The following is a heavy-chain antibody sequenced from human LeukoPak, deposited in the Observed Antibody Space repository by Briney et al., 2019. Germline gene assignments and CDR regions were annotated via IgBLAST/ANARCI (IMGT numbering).Heavy chain of an antibody. D-gene: IGHD1-26*01. CDR3: VRGQYSGSYYHYYYYMDV. J-gene: IGHJ6*03. CDR1: GFTFSNYA. Sequence: GGSLRLSCAASGFTFSNYAMSWVRQAPGKGLEWVSAISGSGGSTYYADSVKGRFTISRDNSKNTLYLQMNSLRAEDTAVYYCVRGQYSGSYYHYYYYMDVWGKGTTVTVSS. V-gene: IGHV3-23*01. CDR2: ISGSGGST.